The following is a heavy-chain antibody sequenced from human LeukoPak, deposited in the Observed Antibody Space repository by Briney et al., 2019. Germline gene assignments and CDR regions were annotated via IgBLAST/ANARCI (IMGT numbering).Heavy chain of an antibody. CDR2: IYTSGST. CDR1: GGSISSYY. Sequence: SETLSLTCTVSGGSISSYYWSWIRQPAGKGLEWIGRIYTSGSTNYNPSLKSRVTISVDKSKNQFSLKLSSVTAADTAVYYCVRGPLYSSGWYYFDYWGQGTLVTVSA. J-gene: IGHJ4*02. D-gene: IGHD6-19*01. CDR3: VRGPLYSSGWYYFDY. V-gene: IGHV4-4*07.